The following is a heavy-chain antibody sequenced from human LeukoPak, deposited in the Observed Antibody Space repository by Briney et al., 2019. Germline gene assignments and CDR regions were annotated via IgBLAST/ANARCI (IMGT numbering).Heavy chain of an antibody. CDR1: GFTFSSHW. Sequence: PGGSLRLSCVVSGFTFSSHWMSWVRQAPGKGLEWVVNIKEDGSEKYYVDSVKGRFTISRDNAKKSLYLQMDSLRAEDTAVYYCATHGYSELRYFDWSTNEWGQGTLVTVSS. CDR2: IKEDGSEK. CDR3: ATHGYSELRYFDWSTNE. D-gene: IGHD3-9*01. J-gene: IGHJ4*02. V-gene: IGHV3-7*01.